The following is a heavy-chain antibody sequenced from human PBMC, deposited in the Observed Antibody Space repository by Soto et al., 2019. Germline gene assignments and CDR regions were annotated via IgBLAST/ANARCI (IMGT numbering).Heavy chain of an antibody. CDR2: INAGNGNT. CDR1: GYTFTSYA. J-gene: IGHJ4*02. D-gene: IGHD6-19*01. Sequence: GASLKVSCKASGYTFTSYAMHWVRQAPGQRLEWMGWINAGNGNTKYSQKFQGRVTITRDTSASTAYMELSSLRSEDTAVYYCASVGIAVAGPGIFDYWGQGTLVTVSS. CDR3: ASVGIAVAGPGIFDY. V-gene: IGHV1-3*01.